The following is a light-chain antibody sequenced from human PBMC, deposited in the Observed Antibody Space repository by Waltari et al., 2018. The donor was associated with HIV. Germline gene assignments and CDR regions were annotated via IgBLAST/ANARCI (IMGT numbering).Light chain of an antibody. CDR1: SSDVRDNNY. CDR2: EVT. CDR3: SSYTNITTRL. V-gene: IGLV2-14*01. J-gene: IGLJ3*02. Sequence: QSALTQPASVSGSPGQSITMSCTGTSSDVRDNNYVSWYQQHPGKAPKLMIYEVTYQPAGVSDRFSGSKSGDTASLTISGLQAEDEADYYCSSYTNITTRLFGGGTRLTVL.